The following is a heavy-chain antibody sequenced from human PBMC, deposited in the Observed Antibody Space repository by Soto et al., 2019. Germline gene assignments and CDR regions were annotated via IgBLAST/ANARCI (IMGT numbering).Heavy chain of an antibody. CDR1: GGTFSSYA. V-gene: IGHV1-69*12. CDR2: IIPIFGTA. CDR3: ARGGATQNAFDI. J-gene: IGHJ3*02. D-gene: IGHD5-12*01. Sequence: QVQLVQSGAEVKKPGSSVKVSCKASGGTFSSYAISWVRLAAGQGLEWMGGIIPIFGTANNAQKFQGRVTITADESTSTAYMELSSLRSEVTAVYYCARGGATQNAFDIWGQGTMVIVSS.